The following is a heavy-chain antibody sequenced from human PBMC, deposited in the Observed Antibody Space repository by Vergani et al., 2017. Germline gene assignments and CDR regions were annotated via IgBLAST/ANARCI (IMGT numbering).Heavy chain of an antibody. CDR1: GFTFSSYA. J-gene: IGHJ6*03. CDR3: AKAGSVASESLQYNFYMDV. Sequence: EVQLLESGGNLIQPGGSLRLSCGASGFTFSSYAMTWVRLAPGKGLQWVSAISGSGGNTFYTDSVKGRFTISRDNSKDTLYLQMNSLRTEDSAVYYCAKAGSVASESLQYNFYMDVWGKGTTVTVS. D-gene: IGHD5-24*01. CDR2: ISGSGGNT. V-gene: IGHV3-23*01.